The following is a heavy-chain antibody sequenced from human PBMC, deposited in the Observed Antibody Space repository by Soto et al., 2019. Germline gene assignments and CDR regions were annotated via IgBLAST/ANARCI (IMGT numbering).Heavy chain of an antibody. CDR3: AVDIVVVPAAIGGDY. Sequence: ASVKVSCKASGYTFTGYYMHWVRQAPGQGLEWMGWINPNSGGSNYAQKFQGRVTMTRDMSISTAYMELSRLRSDDTAVYYCAVDIVVVPAAIGGDYWGQGTLVTVSS. CDR2: INPNSGGS. V-gene: IGHV1-2*02. CDR1: GYTFTGYY. D-gene: IGHD2-2*02. J-gene: IGHJ4*02.